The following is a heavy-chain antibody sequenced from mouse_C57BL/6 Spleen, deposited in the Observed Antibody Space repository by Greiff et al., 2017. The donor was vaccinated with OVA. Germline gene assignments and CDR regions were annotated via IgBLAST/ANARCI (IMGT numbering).Heavy chain of an antibody. J-gene: IGHJ1*03. CDR3: ARDHGTGDWYCDD. CDR1: GFTFSSYA. V-gene: IGHV5-4*01. CDR2: ISDGGSYT. Sequence: EVMLVESGGGLVKPGGSLKLSCAASGFTFSSYAMSWVRQTPEQRLEWVATISDGGSYTYYPDHVKGRFTISRDNAKNNLYLQMSHLKSEDTAMYYGARDHGTGDWYCDDWGTGTTVTVSA. D-gene: IGHD4-1*01.